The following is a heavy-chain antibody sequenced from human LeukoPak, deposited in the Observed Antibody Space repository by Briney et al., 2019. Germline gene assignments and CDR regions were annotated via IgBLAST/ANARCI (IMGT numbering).Heavy chain of an antibody. CDR2: ISSSGSTI. D-gene: IGHD2-15*01. Sequence: GGSLRLSCAASGFTFSDYYMSWIRQAPGKGLEWVSYISSSGSTIYYADSVKGRFTISRDNAKNSLYLQMNSLRAEDTAVYYCARGLYCSGGSCYYYYYYGMDVWGQGTTVTVSS. CDR3: ARGLYCSGGSCYYYYYYGMDV. V-gene: IGHV3-11*01. J-gene: IGHJ6*02. CDR1: GFTFSDYY.